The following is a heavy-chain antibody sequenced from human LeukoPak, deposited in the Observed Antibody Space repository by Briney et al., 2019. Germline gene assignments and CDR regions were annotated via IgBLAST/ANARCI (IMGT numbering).Heavy chain of an antibody. V-gene: IGHV3-21*01. J-gene: IGHJ6*03. D-gene: IGHD5-24*01. CDR2: ISSSSSYI. CDR3: ARERDGYNYYYYYYMDV. CDR1: GFTFSSYS. Sequence: GGSLRLSCAASGFTFSSYSMNWVRQAPGKGLEWVSSISSSSSYIYYADSVKGRFTISRDNAKNSLYLQMNSLRAEDTAVYYCARERDGYNYYYYYYMDVWGKGTTVTVSS.